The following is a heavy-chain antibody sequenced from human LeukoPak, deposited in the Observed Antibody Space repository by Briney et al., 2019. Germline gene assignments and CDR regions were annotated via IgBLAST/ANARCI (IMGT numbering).Heavy chain of an antibody. CDR2: IKQDGSEK. V-gene: IGHV3-7*01. D-gene: IGHD6-6*01. Sequence: PGGSLRLSCAASGFTFSNYWLTWVRQAPGKGLEWVANIKQDGSEKYYVDSVKGRFTISRDNAKNSLYLQMNSLRAEDTAVYYCARDPTRSSSCDYWGRGTLVTVSS. J-gene: IGHJ4*02. CDR3: ARDPTRSSSCDY. CDR1: GFTFSNYW.